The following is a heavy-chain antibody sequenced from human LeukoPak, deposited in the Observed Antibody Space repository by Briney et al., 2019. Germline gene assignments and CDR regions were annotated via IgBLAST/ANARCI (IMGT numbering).Heavy chain of an antibody. CDR2: IYHSGST. Sequence: SETLSLTCTVSGGSISSGGYYWSWIRQPPGKGLEWIGYIYHSGSTYYNPSLKSRVTISVDTSKNQFSLKLSSVTAADTAVYYCARGSPCDYWGQGTLVTVSS. J-gene: IGHJ4*02. V-gene: IGHV4-30-2*01. CDR1: GGSISSGGYY. CDR3: ARGSPCDY.